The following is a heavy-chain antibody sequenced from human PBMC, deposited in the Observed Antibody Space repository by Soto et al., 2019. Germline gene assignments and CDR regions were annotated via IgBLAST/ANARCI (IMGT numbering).Heavy chain of an antibody. V-gene: IGHV3-48*03. J-gene: IGHJ6*02. CDR3: ARDGSGSYLPHRGYYYDMDV. Sequence: GGSLRLSCAASGFTFSSYEMNWVRQAPGKGQEWVSYISSSGSTIYYADSVKGRFTISRDNAKNSLYLQMNSLRAEDTAVYYCARDGSGSYLPHRGYYYDMDVGGQGTTVTAP. CDR1: GFTFSSYE. D-gene: IGHD3-10*01. CDR2: ISSSGSTI.